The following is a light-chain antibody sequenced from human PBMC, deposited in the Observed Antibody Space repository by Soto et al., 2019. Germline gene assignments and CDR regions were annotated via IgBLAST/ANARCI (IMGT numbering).Light chain of an antibody. V-gene: IGKV1-5*03. CDR1: QGIDTS. J-gene: IGKJ1*01. Sequence: ILLTQSPSSLSASVGDRVTITCRASQGIDTSLAWYQQKPGKAPKLLMYKASSLESGAPSRFSGSGSETEFTLTISSLQPDDFATYYCQHYKSYPWTFGQGTKVDIK. CDR3: QHYKSYPWT. CDR2: KAS.